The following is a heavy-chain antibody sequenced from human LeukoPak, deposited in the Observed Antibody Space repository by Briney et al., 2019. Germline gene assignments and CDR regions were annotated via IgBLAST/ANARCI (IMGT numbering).Heavy chain of an antibody. V-gene: IGHV4-34*01. J-gene: IGHJ4*02. CDR3: ARGSRAMVRGVRYDY. D-gene: IGHD3-10*01. CDR2: INHSGST. CDR1: GGSFSGHY. Sequence: PSETLSLTCAVYGGSFSGHYWSWIRQPPGKGLEWIGEINHSGSTNYNPSLKSRVTISVDTSKNQFSLKLSSVTAADTAVYYCARGSRAMVRGVRYDYWGQGTLVTVSS.